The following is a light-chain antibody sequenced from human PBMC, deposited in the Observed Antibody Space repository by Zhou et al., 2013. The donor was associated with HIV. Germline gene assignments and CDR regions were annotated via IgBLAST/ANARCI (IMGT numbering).Light chain of an antibody. Sequence: EIVLTQSPDTLSLSPGERATLSCRASQSVSSTYLAWYQQKPGQAPRLLIYGAFSRATGIPDRFSGGGSGTDFTLTISRLEPEDFAVYYCQQYGSSPPNTFGQGTKLEIK. V-gene: IGKV3-20*01. J-gene: IGKJ2*01. CDR1: QSVSSTY. CDR2: GAF. CDR3: QQYGSSPPNT.